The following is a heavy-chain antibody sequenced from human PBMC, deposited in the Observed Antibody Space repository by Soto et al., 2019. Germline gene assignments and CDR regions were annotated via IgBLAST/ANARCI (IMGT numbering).Heavy chain of an antibody. V-gene: IGHV1-69*06. CDR3: ARWGGLSCSGAVCFKKPFDY. D-gene: IGHD2-8*02. Sequence: QVQLVQSGAEVKRPESSMKVSCKPSGGTFNNYAINWVRQAPGQGLEWMGAIIPISGTTKYAQKFQGRVKITADKSTSTVYMDLSSLRSEDTDVYYCARWGGLSCSGAVCFKKPFDYWGQGPLVTVSS. CDR2: IIPISGTT. J-gene: IGHJ4*02. CDR1: GGTFNNYA.